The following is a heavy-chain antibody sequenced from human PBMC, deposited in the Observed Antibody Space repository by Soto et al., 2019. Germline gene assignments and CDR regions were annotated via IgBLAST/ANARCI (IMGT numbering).Heavy chain of an antibody. CDR3: AYSSGWYNYFDY. J-gene: IGHJ4*02. V-gene: IGHV3-74*01. D-gene: IGHD6-19*01. CDR2: INSDGSST. Sequence: EVQLVESRGGLVQPGGSLRLSCAASGFTISSYCMHWVRQAPGKGLVWVSRINSDGSSTSYADSVKGRFTISRDNAKNTLYLQMNSLRAVDTAVYYCAYSSGWYNYFDYWGQGTLVTVSS. CDR1: GFTISSYC.